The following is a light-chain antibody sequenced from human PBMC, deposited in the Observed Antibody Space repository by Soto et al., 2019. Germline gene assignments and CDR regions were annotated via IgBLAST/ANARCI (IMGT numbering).Light chain of an antibody. V-gene: IGKV1-5*03. Sequence: DIQMTQSPSTLSASVGDRVTITCRASQSISSWLAWYQQKPGKAPKLLIYKASSLESGVPSRFSGSGYGTEFTLTISSMQPDDFATYYCQQYNSYPTFGQGTKVAIK. CDR3: QQYNSYPT. J-gene: IGKJ1*01. CDR2: KAS. CDR1: QSISSW.